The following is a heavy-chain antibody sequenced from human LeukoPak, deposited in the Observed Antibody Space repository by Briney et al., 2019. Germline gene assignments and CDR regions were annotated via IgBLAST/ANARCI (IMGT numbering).Heavy chain of an antibody. CDR3: ASRYCTGVNCFAASYMCMDV. CDR1: GLSVSGYW. V-gene: IGHV3-7*01. CDR2: IKQDGSEK. Sequence: QPGRSLRLSCAASGLSVSGYWLTWVRQAPGKGLEWVANIKQDGSEKNYVDSVKGRFTISRDNADNSLYLEMTNLRVEDTAVYFCASRYCTGVNCFAASYMCMDVWGKGTTVTVSS. J-gene: IGHJ6*03. D-gene: IGHD2-8*02.